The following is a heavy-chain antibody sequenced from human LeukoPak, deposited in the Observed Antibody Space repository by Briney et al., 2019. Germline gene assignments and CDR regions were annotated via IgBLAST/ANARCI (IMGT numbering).Heavy chain of an antibody. D-gene: IGHD4-17*01. CDR2: INHSGST. CDR3: ARAGYGDSDFDY. CDR1: GGSYSDYY. V-gene: IGHV4-34*01. Sequence: PSETLSLTCGVYGGSYSDYYWSWIRQPPGKGLEWIGEINHSGSTNYNPSLKSRVTISVDTSKNQFSLKLSSVTAADTAVYYCARAGYGDSDFDYWGQGTLVTVSS. J-gene: IGHJ4*02.